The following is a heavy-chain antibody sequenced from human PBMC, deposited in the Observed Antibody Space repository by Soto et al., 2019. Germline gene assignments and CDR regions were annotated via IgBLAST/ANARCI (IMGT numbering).Heavy chain of an antibody. V-gene: IGHV3-33*01. D-gene: IGHD4-17*01. CDR1: GFTFSSYG. CDR3: ARDTSRLGYGDYGYYGMDV. J-gene: IGHJ6*02. Sequence: GGSLRLSCAASGFTFSSYGMHWVRQAPGKGLEWVAVIWYDGSNKYYADSVKGRFTISRDNSKNTLYLQMNSLRAEDTAVYYCARDTSRLGYGDYGYYGMDVWGQGTTVTVSS. CDR2: IWYDGSNK.